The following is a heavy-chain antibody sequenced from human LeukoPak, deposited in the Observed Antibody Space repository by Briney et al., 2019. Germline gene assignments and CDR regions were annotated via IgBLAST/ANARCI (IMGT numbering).Heavy chain of an antibody. CDR2: IYYSGST. CDR1: GGPISSYY. CDR3: ARVDPDSSSTLEVFDY. Sequence: SETLSLTCTLSGGPISSYYWSWIRQPPGKGLEWIGYIYYSGSTNYNPSLKSRVTISVDTSKNQFSLKLSSVTAADTAVYYCARVDPDSSSTLEVFDYWGREPWSASPQ. V-gene: IGHV4-59*01. D-gene: IGHD6-6*01. J-gene: IGHJ4*02.